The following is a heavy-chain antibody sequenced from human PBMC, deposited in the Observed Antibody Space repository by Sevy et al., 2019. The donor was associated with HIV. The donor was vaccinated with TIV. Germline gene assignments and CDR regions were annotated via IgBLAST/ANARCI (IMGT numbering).Heavy chain of an antibody. CDR2: ISYSGST. CDR1: GGSISSYY. CDR3: ARGGGRTDWGMDV. Sequence: SETLSLTCTVSGGSISSYYWSWIRQPPGKGLEWFGYISYSGSTNDNPSLRSRVTISIDTSKNQFSLRLSSVSAADTAVYYCARGGGRTDWGMDVWGPGTMVTVSS. V-gene: IGHV4-59*01. D-gene: IGHD1-1*01. J-gene: IGHJ6*02.